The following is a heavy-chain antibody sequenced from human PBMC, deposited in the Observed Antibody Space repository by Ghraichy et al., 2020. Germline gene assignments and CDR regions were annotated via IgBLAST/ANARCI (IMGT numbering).Heavy chain of an antibody. CDR1: GYSFTSYW. Sequence: GESLNISCKGSGYSFTSYWIGWVRQMPGKGLEWMGIIYPGDSDTRYSPSFQGQVTISADKSISTAYLQWSSLKASDTAMYYCARQGNGAVAGIEWYFDLWGRGTLVTVSS. CDR3: ARQGNGAVAGIEWYFDL. J-gene: IGHJ2*01. V-gene: IGHV5-51*01. CDR2: IYPGDSDT. D-gene: IGHD6-19*01.